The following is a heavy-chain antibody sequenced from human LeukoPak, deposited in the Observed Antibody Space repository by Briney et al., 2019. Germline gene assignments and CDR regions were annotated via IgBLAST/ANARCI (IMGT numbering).Heavy chain of an antibody. Sequence: SETLSLTCTVSGGSISPYYWTWIRQAPGKGLEYIAYIHSSGSANYIPSLKSRVTISVDTSKNHFSLKMTSVTAADTAVYYCARLGSGYNSNYYYYYMDVWGKGTTVTVSS. CDR3: ARLGSGYNSNYYYYYMDV. J-gene: IGHJ6*03. CDR1: GGSISPYY. V-gene: IGHV4-59*08. D-gene: IGHD5-24*01. CDR2: IHSSGSA.